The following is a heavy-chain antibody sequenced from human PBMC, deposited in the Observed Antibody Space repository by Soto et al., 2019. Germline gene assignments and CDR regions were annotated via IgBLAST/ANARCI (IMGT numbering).Heavy chain of an antibody. CDR2: INPSGGST. V-gene: IGHV1-46*01. Sequence: GASVKVSCKASGYTFTSYYMHWVRQAPGQGLEWMGIINPSGGSTSYAQKFQGRVTMTRDTSTSTVYMELSSLRSEDTAVYYCATAPPSYCSGGSCYVSWFDPWGQGTLVTVSS. CDR3: ATAPPSYCSGGSCYVSWFDP. J-gene: IGHJ5*02. CDR1: GYTFTSYY. D-gene: IGHD2-15*01.